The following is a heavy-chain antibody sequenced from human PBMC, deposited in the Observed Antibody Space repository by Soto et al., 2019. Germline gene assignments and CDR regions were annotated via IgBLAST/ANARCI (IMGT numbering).Heavy chain of an antibody. Sequence: QVRLQQWGAGLLKPSETLPLTCAVYGGSFSDYYWSWIRQPPGKGLAWIGEINHSGSTNYNPSLKSRVTISVDTSKNQFSLKLNSVTAADTAVYYCAREVPSRYFDLWGRGTPVTVSS. CDR3: AREVPSRYFDL. CDR2: INHSGST. V-gene: IGHV4-34*01. J-gene: IGHJ2*01. D-gene: IGHD3-10*01. CDR1: GGSFSDYY.